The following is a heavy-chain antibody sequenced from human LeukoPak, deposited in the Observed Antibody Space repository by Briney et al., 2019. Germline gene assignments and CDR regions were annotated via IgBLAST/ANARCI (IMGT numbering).Heavy chain of an antibody. J-gene: IGHJ4*02. D-gene: IGHD6-13*01. Sequence: GGSLRLSCAASGFTFSSYGIHWVRQAPGKGLEWVAFIRYDGSNKYYTDSVKGRFTISRDNSKNTLYLQMNSLRAEDTAVYYCAKGHIAAAGTGTFWGQGTLVTVSS. CDR3: AKGHIAAAGTGTF. CDR1: GFTFSSYG. CDR2: IRYDGSNK. V-gene: IGHV3-30*02.